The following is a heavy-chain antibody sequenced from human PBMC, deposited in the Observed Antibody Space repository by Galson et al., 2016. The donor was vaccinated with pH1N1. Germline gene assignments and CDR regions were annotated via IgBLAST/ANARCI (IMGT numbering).Heavy chain of an antibody. CDR2: IDPSGGGT. D-gene: IGHD1-26*01. V-gene: IGHV1-46*01. CDR3: TRDLGRLRDF. Sequence: SVKVSCKASGYTLTTSYIHWVRQAPGEGLEWMGVIDPSGGGTTYAQKFQARVTMTRDTSTSTVYLDLNRLNSEDASVYYCTRDLGRLRDFWGQGTLVTVSS. J-gene: IGHJ4*02. CDR1: GYTLTTSY.